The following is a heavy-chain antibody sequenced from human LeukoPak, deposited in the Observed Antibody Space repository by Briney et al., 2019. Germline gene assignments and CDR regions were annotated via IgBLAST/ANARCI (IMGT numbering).Heavy chain of an antibody. Sequence: SQTLSLTCAVSGGSISSGDYSWNWIRQPPGKGLEWIGYIYPSGNTNYNPSLKSRVTISVDRSKSQFSLQLTSVTAADTAVYYCARDNRVATIGSAFWGQGTLVIVSS. V-gene: IGHV4-30-2*01. D-gene: IGHD5-12*01. CDR3: ARDNRVATIGSAF. J-gene: IGHJ4*02. CDR1: GGSISSGDYS. CDR2: IYPSGNT.